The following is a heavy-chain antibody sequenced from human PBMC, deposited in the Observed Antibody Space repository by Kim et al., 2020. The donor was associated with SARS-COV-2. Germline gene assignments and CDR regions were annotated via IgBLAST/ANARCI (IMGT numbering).Heavy chain of an antibody. D-gene: IGHD1-26*01. CDR1: GGSVSSGSYY. J-gene: IGHJ6*02. CDR3: ARDHLVGARYYYYYGMDV. CDR2: IYYSGST. Sequence: SETLSLTCTVSGGSVSSGSYYWSWIRQPPGKGLEWIGYIYYSGSTNYNPSLKSRVTISVDTSKNQFSLKLSSVTAADTAVYYCARDHLVGARYYYYYGMDVWGQGTTVTVSS. V-gene: IGHV4-61*01.